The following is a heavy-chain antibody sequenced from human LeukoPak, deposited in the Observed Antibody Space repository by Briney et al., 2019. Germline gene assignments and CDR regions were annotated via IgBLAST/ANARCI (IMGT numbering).Heavy chain of an antibody. D-gene: IGHD6-19*01. CDR3: SLLAVASPQDY. CDR2: ISSSGSTM. J-gene: IGHJ4*02. V-gene: IGHV3-48*03. CDR1: GFTFSTYE. Sequence: GGSLRLSCAASGFTFSTYEMHWIRQAPGKGLEWVSDISSSGSTMYYADSVKGRFTTSRDNAKNLLYLQMHSLRAEDTAVYYCSLLAVASPQDYWGQGTLVTVSS.